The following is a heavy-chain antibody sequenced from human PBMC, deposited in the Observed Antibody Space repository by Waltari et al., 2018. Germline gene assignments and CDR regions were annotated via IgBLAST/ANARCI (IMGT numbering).Heavy chain of an antibody. D-gene: IGHD6-13*01. CDR3: ARVGAAALGYYYGMDV. CDR2: IYYSGST. Sequence: QVQLHESGPGLVKPSATLSLTCTVSGDSISGYCWSWIRRPPGKGLEWIGSIYYSGSTKYNPSLKSRVSISVDTSKNQFSLRVSSVTAADTAVYYCARVGAAALGYYYGMDVWGQGTTVTVSS. CDR1: GDSISGYC. J-gene: IGHJ6*02. V-gene: IGHV4-59*01.